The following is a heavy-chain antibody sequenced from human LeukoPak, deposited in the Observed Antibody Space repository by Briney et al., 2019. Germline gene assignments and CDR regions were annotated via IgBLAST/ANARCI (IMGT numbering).Heavy chain of an antibody. CDR2: IIPTFGTT. Sequence: ASVKVSCKASGGTFSSYAVTWVRQAPGQGLEWMGGIIPTFGTTNYAQKFQGRVTITTDESTSTAYMELSSLRSEDTAVYYCATHRSCGADCYTSYYFGFWGQGTLVTVSS. CDR3: ATHRSCGADCYTSYYFGF. V-gene: IGHV1-69*05. D-gene: IGHD2-21*02. CDR1: GGTFSSYA. J-gene: IGHJ4*02.